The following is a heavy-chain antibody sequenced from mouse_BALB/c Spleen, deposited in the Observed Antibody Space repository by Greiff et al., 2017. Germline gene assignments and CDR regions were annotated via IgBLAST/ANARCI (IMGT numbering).Heavy chain of an antibody. Sequence: EVKLMESGPELVKPGASVKVSCKASGYAFTSYNMYWVKQSHGKSLEWIGYIDPYNGGTSYNQKFKGKATLTVDKSSSTAYMHLNSLTSEDSAVYYCAREGGSSPYWYFDVWGAGTTVTVSS. CDR3: AREGGSSPYWYFDV. CDR2: IDPYNGGT. D-gene: IGHD1-1*01. V-gene: IGHV1S135*01. CDR1: GYAFTSYN. J-gene: IGHJ1*01.